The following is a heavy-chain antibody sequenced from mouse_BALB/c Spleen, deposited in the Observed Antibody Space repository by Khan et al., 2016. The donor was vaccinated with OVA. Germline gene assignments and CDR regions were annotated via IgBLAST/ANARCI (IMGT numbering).Heavy chain of an antibody. CDR3: AREEALYYFDY. Sequence: QIQLVQSGAELVRPGTSVKLSCKTSGYIFTSYWIHWVKQRSGQGLEWIARIYPGTDNTYYNENFKDKATLTADKSSSTVNLQLSSLKSEDSAVLFCAREEALYYFDYWGQGTTLTVSS. V-gene: IGHV1-76*01. CDR1: GYIFTSYW. CDR2: IYPGTDNT. D-gene: IGHD3-2*02. J-gene: IGHJ2*01.